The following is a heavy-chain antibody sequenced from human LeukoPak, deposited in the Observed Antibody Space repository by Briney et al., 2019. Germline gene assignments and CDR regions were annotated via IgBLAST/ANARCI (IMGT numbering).Heavy chain of an antibody. Sequence: ASVKVSCKAFGNTFTAYYMHWVRQAPGQGLEWMGWINLYSGGTNYAQKFQGRVTMTRDTSISAAYMELDRLGSDDTAVYYCARVAGGDWYYFDLWGQGSLVTVSS. CDR2: INLYSGGT. J-gene: IGHJ4*02. CDR3: ARVAGGDWYYFDL. V-gene: IGHV1-2*02. D-gene: IGHD2-21*02. CDR1: GNTFTAYY.